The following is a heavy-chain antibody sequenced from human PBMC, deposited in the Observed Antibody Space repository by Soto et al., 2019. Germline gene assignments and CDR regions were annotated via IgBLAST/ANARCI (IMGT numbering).Heavy chain of an antibody. V-gene: IGHV5-51*01. CDR3: ARRPYCSSTDCYGTDWFDA. CDR1: GYSFTTYY. D-gene: IGHD2-2*01. CDR2: IYPGGSDT. Sequence: PGESLKISCKGSGYSFTTYYIGWVRQMPGKGLEWMGIIYPGGSDTRYSPSFQGQVTISVDKSISTAYLQWSSLRASDTAMYYCARRPYCSSTDCYGTDWFDAWGQGTLVTVSS. J-gene: IGHJ5*02.